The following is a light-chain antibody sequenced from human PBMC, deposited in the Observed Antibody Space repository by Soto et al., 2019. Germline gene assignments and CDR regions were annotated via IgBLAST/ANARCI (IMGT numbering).Light chain of an antibody. CDR2: EVS. CDR1: SSDVGGYNF. J-gene: IGLJ2*01. Sequence: QSALTQPASVSGSPGQSITISCTGTSSDVGGYNFVSWYQQHPGKAPKLMIYEVSKRPSGVSNRFSGSKSGNTASLTISGLQAEDEAEYYCSSYTSGSTLVFGGGTKLTVL. CDR3: SSYTSGSTLV. V-gene: IGLV2-14*01.